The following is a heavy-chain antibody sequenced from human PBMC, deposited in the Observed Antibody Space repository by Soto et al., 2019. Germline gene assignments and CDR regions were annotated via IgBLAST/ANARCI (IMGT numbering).Heavy chain of an antibody. CDR3: SRQASDFLSGKPQYYMDV. CDR2: IRSQPNNYAT. Sequence: EVQLVESGGGLVQPGGSLKLSCAASGFTFSGSAMHWVRQASGKGLEWVGRIRSQPNNYATAYGASVKGRFTISRDDSKNTAYLQMNSLNTEYTAVYYCSRQASDFLSGKPQYYMDVWGKGTTVTVSS. CDR1: GFTFSGSA. D-gene: IGHD3-3*01. J-gene: IGHJ6*03. V-gene: IGHV3-73*01.